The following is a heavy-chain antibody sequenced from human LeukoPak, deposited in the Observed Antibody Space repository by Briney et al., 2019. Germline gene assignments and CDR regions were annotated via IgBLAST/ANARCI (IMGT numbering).Heavy chain of an antibody. J-gene: IGHJ4*02. D-gene: IGHD6-19*01. Sequence: GGSLRLSCVVSGFTLSNSSMSWVRQAPGKGLEWVSSISSHRSIYADSVKGRFTISRDNAKNSLYLQMNSLRAEDTAVYYCARSVAVAGNDYWGQGTLVTVSS. CDR2: ISSHRSI. V-gene: IGHV3-69-1*01. CDR1: GFTLSNSS. CDR3: ARSVAVAGNDY.